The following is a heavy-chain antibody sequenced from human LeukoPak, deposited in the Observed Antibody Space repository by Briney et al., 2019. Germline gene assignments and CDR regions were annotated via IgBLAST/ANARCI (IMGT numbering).Heavy chain of an antibody. J-gene: IGHJ4*02. CDR1: GFTFSSYS. Sequence: GGSLRLSCAASGFTFSSYSMNWVRQAPGKGLEWVSYISYSSSYIYYADSVKGRFTIFRDNDKKYLLLQMKRPGAEDTGVYYCGRDAYGEWLVDYWGQGTLVTVSS. V-gene: IGHV3-21*01. CDR3: GRDAYGEWLVDY. D-gene: IGHD6-19*01. CDR2: ISYSSSYI.